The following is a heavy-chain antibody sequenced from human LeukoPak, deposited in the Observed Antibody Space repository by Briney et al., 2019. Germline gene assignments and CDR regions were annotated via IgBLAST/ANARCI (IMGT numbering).Heavy chain of an antibody. D-gene: IGHD3-22*01. V-gene: IGHV5-51*01. J-gene: IGHJ5*02. CDR1: GYSFTSYW. Sequence: GESLKISCKGSGYSFTSYWIGWVRQMPGKGLEWMGIIYPGDSDTRYSPSFQGQVTISADKSISTAYLQWSSLKASDTAMYYCARRPTYDSSGCYPNWFDPWGQGTLVTVSS. CDR2: IYPGDSDT. CDR3: ARRPTYDSSGCYPNWFDP.